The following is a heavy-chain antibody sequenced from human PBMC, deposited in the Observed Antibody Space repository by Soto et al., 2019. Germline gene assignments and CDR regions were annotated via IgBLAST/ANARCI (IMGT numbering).Heavy chain of an antibody. Sequence: SLTCTVSGGSISSGDYYWSWIRQLPGKGLEWVGYICCSGSTYYNPSLKSRLTISLVTSMNHFSLKLSSMTAADTAVYYCARGPYGSPDSWGQGTQVTVSS. V-gene: IGHV4-31*03. CDR3: ARGPYGSPDS. D-gene: IGHD3-10*01. CDR2: ICCSGST. CDR1: GGSISSGDYY. J-gene: IGHJ4*02.